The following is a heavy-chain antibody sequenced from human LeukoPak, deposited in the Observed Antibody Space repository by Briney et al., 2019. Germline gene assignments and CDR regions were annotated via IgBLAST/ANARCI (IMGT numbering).Heavy chain of an antibody. D-gene: IGHD3-10*01. CDR3: ARLLYYYGSGSYYKRFDP. Sequence: PSETLSLTCAVSGYSISSGYYWGWIRQPPGKGLEWIGSIYHSGSTYYNPSLKSRVTISVDTSKNQFSLKLSSVTAADTAVYYCARLLYYYGSGSYYKRFDPWGQGTLVTVSS. CDR1: GYSISSGYY. V-gene: IGHV4-38-2*01. CDR2: IYHSGST. J-gene: IGHJ5*02.